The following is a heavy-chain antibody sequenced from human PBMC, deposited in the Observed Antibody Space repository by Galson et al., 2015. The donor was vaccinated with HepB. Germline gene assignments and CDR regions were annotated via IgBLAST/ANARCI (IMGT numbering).Heavy chain of an antibody. D-gene: IGHD3-10*01. J-gene: IGHJ4*02. V-gene: IGHV6-1*01. CDR1: GDSVSGNSAA. Sequence: CAISGDSVSGNSAAGNWIRQSPSRGLEGLGRIYYRSKWYNDYAISVKSRITINPDTSKNQVSLQLNSVTLEDTAVYYCARDGGYYGSGSLDYWGQGTLVTVSS. CDR3: ARDGGYYGSGSLDY. CDR2: IYYRSKWYN.